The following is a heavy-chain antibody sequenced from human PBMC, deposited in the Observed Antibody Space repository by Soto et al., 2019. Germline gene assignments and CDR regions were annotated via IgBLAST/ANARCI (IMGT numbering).Heavy chain of an antibody. V-gene: IGHV5-51*01. D-gene: IGHD4-17*01. J-gene: IGHJ3*02. CDR3: AGTTVTTPHAFDI. CDR1: GYNCISYW. CDR2: IYPGDSDT. Sequence: GVPLKICWKGSGYNCISYWIGWVLQKPGKGLEWMGIIYPGDSDTRYSPSFQGQVTISADKSISTAYLQWSSLKASDTAMYYCAGTTVTTPHAFDIWGQGTMVTVSS.